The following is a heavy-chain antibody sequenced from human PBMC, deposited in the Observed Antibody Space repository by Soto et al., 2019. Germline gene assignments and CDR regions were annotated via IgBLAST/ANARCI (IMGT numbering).Heavy chain of an antibody. V-gene: IGHV4-59*01. CDR3: AGGGYSYGSHYYYGMDV. CDR1: GGSISSYY. Sequence: SETLSLTCTVSGGSISSYYWSWIRQPPGKGLEWIGYIYYSGNTNYNPSLKSRVTISVDTSKNQFSLKLSSVTAADTAVYYCAGGGYSYGSHYYYGMDVWGQGTTVTVSS. J-gene: IGHJ6*02. CDR2: IYYSGNT. D-gene: IGHD5-18*01.